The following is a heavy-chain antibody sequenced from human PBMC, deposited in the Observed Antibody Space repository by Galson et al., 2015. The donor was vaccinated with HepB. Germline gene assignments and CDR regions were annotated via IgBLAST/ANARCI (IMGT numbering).Heavy chain of an antibody. V-gene: IGHV1-2*06. CDR1: GYTFTGYY. CDR2: INPNSGGT. D-gene: IGHD5-12*01. Sequence: SVKVSCKASGYTFTGYYMHWVRQAPGQGLEWMGRINPNSGGTNYAQKFQGRVTMTRDTSISTAYMELSRLRSDDTAVCYCARAGAVATKLDAFDIWGQGTMVTVSS. J-gene: IGHJ3*02. CDR3: ARAGAVATKLDAFDI.